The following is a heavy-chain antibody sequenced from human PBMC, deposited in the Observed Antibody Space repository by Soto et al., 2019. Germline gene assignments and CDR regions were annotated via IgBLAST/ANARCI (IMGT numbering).Heavy chain of an antibody. D-gene: IGHD3-3*01. CDR2: ISGSGGST. CDR1: GFTFSSYA. V-gene: IGHV3-23*01. Sequence: PGGSLRLSCAASGFTFSSYAMSWVRQAPGKGLEWVSAISGSGGSTYYADSVKGRFTISRDNSKNTLYLQMNSLRAEDTAVYYCAKEDDLWSGYGALNAFDIWGQGTMVTVSS. CDR3: AKEDDLWSGYGALNAFDI. J-gene: IGHJ3*02.